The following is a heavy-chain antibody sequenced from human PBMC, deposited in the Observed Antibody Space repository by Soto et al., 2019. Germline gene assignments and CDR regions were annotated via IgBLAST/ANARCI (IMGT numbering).Heavy chain of an antibody. D-gene: IGHD4-4*01. CDR3: ARDLPERHTVTTKGRGGYYYYYMDV. Sequence: GGSLRLSCAASGFTVSSNYMSWVRQAPGKGLEWVSVIYSGGSTYYADSVKGRFTISRHNSKNTLYLQMNSLRAEDTAVYYCARDLPERHTVTTKGRGGYYYYYMDVWGKGTTVTVSS. CDR1: GFTVSSNY. V-gene: IGHV3-53*04. J-gene: IGHJ6*03. CDR2: IYSGGST.